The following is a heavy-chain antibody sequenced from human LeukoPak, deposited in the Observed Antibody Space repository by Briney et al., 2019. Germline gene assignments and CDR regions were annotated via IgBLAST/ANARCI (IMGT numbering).Heavy chain of an antibody. CDR1: GFTFSSYS. Sequence: GGSLRLSCAASGFTFSSYSMNWVRQAPGKGLEWVAYISFTSGTVYYADSVEGRFTVSRDNARNSSFLQLKALRAEDTAVYYCARVDTKSYGSAYMDVWGSGTTVTVSS. J-gene: IGHJ6*03. CDR2: ISFTSGTV. D-gene: IGHD3-10*01. CDR3: ARVDTKSYGSAYMDV. V-gene: IGHV3-48*04.